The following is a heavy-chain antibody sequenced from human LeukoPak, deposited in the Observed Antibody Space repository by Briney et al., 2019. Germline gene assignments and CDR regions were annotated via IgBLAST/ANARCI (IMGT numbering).Heavy chain of an antibody. D-gene: IGHD6-19*01. CDR3: ARLAVAGPARYFDY. V-gene: IGHV5-51*01. CDR1: GYSFTSYW. J-gene: IGHJ4*02. CDR2: IYPGDSDT. Sequence: GESLKISCKGSGYSFTSYWIDWVRQIPGKGLEWMGIIYPGDSDTRYNPPFQGQVTISADKSISTAYLQWSSLKASDTAMYYCARLAVAGPARYFDYWGQGTLVTVSS.